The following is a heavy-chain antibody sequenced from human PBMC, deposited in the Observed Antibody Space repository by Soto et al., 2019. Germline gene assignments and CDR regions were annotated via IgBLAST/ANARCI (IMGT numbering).Heavy chain of an antibody. D-gene: IGHD2-21*02. V-gene: IGHV1-3*01. J-gene: IGHJ4*02. CDR1: GYTFASYA. CDR3: ARSIVVVTAADY. Sequence: QVQLVQSGAEVKRPGGSVKVSSKAPGYTFASYAMHWVRQAPGERLEWMGWINAGNGNTKYSQKFQGRVTITRDTSASTAYMELSSLRSEDTAVYYCARSIVVVTAADYWGQGTLVTVSS. CDR2: INAGNGNT.